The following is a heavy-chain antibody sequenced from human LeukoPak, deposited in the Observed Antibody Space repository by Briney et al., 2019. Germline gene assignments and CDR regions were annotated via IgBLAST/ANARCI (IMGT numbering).Heavy chain of an antibody. Sequence: GGSLRLSCAASGFTFSNYAMSWVRQAPGKGLEWVSAMSGSGSSTWYADSVKGRLTISRDNSKNTLFLQMNSLRAEDTAVYYCAKDLYDSSGSRYDYWGRGTLVTVSS. J-gene: IGHJ4*02. D-gene: IGHD3-22*01. CDR3: AKDLYDSSGSRYDY. V-gene: IGHV3-23*01. CDR2: MSGSGSST. CDR1: GFTFSNYA.